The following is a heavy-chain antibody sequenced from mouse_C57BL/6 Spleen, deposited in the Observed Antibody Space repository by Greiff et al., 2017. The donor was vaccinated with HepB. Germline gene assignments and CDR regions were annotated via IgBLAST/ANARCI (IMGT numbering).Heavy chain of an antibody. V-gene: IGHV1-55*01. J-gene: IGHJ2*01. Sequence: VQLQQPGAELVKPGASVKMSCKASGYTFTSYWITWVKQRPGQGLEWIGDIYPGSGSTNYIEKFKSKATLTVDTSSSTAYMQLSSLTSEDSAVYYCARETTVVATDYWGQGTTLTVSS. CDR2: IYPGSGST. CDR1: GYTFTSYW. D-gene: IGHD1-1*01. CDR3: ARETTVVATDY.